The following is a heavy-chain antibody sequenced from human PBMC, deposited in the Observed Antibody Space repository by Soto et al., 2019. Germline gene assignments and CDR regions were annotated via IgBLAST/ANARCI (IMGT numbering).Heavy chain of an antibody. CDR1: GYTFSSYG. J-gene: IGHJ6*02. CDR3: ARDFPYNDFWGDVMDLYSYSMDV. V-gene: IGHV1-18*01. Sequence: QVQLVQSGGEVKRPWASVKVSCQASGYTFSSYGISWVRQAPGQGLQWMGWVSAHNGNTKYAQILQARLTLTTDTSTSTAYMELRSLTSDETAVYYCARDFPYNDFWGDVMDLYSYSMDVWGQETTVSVSS. D-gene: IGHD3-3*01. CDR2: VSAHNGNT.